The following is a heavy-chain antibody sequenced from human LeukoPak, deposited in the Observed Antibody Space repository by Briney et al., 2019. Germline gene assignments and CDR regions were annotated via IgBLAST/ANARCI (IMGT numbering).Heavy chain of an antibody. J-gene: IGHJ4*02. CDR3: ARPFCSGWHFDY. CDR2: ISAYNGNT. V-gene: IGHV1-18*01. Sequence: ASVKVSCKASGYTFTSYGISWVRQAPGQGLEWMGWISAYNGNTNYAQKLQGRVTMATDTSTSTAYMELRSLRSDDTALYYCARPFCSGWHFDYWGQGTLVTVSS. CDR1: GYTFTSYG. D-gene: IGHD6-19*01.